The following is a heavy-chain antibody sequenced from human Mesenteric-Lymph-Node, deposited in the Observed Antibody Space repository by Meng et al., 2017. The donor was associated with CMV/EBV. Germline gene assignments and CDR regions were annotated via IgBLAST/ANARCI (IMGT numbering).Heavy chain of an antibody. D-gene: IGHD5-12*01. Sequence: SVKVSCKTSGYTFTSYYIHWVRQAPGQGLEWMGRVIPALGRANSAQKFQGRVTLSADKSTNTAYMELGSLTSEDTAVYFCATTKQYFDVLSGYFESWGQGTLVTVSS. CDR3: ATTKQYFDVLSGYFES. J-gene: IGHJ4*02. CDR1: GYTFTSYY. CDR2: VIPALGRA. V-gene: IGHV1-69*02.